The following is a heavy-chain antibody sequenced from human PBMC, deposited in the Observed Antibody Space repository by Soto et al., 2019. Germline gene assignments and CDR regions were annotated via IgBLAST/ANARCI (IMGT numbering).Heavy chain of an antibody. Sequence: RGALLVSCASSVFTFSSYSMNWVRQAPGKGLEWVSSISSSSSYIYYADSVKGRFTISRDNAKNSLYLQMNSLRAEGTAVYYCARELQYYYDRSGYFPWGQGTMVTVSS. CDR2: ISSSSSYI. J-gene: IGHJ5*02. CDR1: VFTFSSYS. D-gene: IGHD3-22*01. CDR3: ARELQYYYDRSGYFP. V-gene: IGHV3-21*01.